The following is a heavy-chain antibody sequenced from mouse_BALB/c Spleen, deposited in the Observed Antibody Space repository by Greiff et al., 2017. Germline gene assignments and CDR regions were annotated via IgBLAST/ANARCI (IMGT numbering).Heavy chain of an antibody. CDR1: GFTFCSYG. J-gene: IGHJ3*01. V-gene: IGHV5-6-3*01. D-gene: IGHD1-1*01. CDR2: IKSNGGST. Sequence: EVQVVESGGGLVQPGGSLKLSCAASGFTFCSYGMSWVRQPPDKRLELVATIKSNGGSTYYPARVTGRFTISRDNAKNTLYLQMSSLKSEDTAVYYYAGSSPAWLAYWGQGTLVTVSA. CDR3: AGSSPAWLAY.